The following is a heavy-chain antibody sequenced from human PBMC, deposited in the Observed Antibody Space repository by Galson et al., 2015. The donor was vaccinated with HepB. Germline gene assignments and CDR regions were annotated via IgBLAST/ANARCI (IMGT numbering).Heavy chain of an antibody. Sequence: SVKVSCKASGGTFSSYAISWVRQAPGQGLEWMGGIIPIFGTANYAQKFQGRVTITADESTSTAYMELSSLRSEDTAVYYCARGQSIVVVPAAILRRGEPYYYYYGMDVWGQGTTVTVSS. CDR1: GGTFSSYA. J-gene: IGHJ6*02. D-gene: IGHD2-2*02. V-gene: IGHV1-69*13. CDR3: ARGQSIVVVPAAILRRGEPYYYYYGMDV. CDR2: IIPIFGTA.